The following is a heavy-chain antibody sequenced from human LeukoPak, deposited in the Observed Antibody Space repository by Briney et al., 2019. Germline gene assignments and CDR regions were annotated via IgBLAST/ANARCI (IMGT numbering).Heavy chain of an antibody. J-gene: IGHJ3*02. V-gene: IGHV4-39*07. CDR1: GGSISSSSYY. CDR2: IYYSGST. CDR3: ARVPLPVEMATRGAFDI. Sequence: SETLSLTCTVSGGSISSSSYYWGWIRQPPGKGLEWIGSIYYSGSTYYNPSLKSRVTISVDTSKNQFSLKLSSVTAADTAVYYCARVPLPVEMATRGAFDIWGQGTMVTVSS. D-gene: IGHD5-24*01.